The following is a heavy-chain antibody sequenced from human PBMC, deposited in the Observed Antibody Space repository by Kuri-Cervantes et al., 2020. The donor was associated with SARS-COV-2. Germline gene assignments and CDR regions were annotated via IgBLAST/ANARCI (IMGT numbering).Heavy chain of an antibody. CDR1: GGTFSSYA. CDR3: ASATGPPGYFDY. CDR2: IIPIFGTA. J-gene: IGHJ4*02. Sequence: SVKVSCKASGGTFSSYAISWVRQAPGQGLEWMGGIIPIFGTANYAQKFQGRVTITTDESTSTAYMELSSLRSEDTAVYYCASATGPPGYFDYWGQGTLVTVSS. V-gene: IGHV1-69*05.